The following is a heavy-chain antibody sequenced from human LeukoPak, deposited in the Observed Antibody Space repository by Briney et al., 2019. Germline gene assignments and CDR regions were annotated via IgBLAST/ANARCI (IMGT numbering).Heavy chain of an antibody. CDR1: GRSFSGYY. CDR2: INHSGST. J-gene: IGHJ6*02. D-gene: IGHD5-18*01. V-gene: IGHV4-34*01. Sequence: SETLSLTCAVYGRSFSGYYWSWIRQPPGKGLEWIGEINHSGSTNYNPSLKSRVTISVDTSKNQFSLKLSSVTAADTAVYYCARARGYSYGALFYGMDVWGQGTTVTVSS. CDR3: ARARGYSYGALFYGMDV.